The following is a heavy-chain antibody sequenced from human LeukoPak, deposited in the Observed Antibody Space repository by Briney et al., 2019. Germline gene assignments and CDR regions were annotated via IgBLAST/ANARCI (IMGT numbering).Heavy chain of an antibody. V-gene: IGHV3-20*01. CDR2: INWNGGGT. J-gene: IGHJ4*02. Sequence: GRSLRLSCAASGFTFDDYGMNWVRQAPGKGLEWVSGINWNGGGTGYADSVKGRFTISRDNAKNSLYLQMNSLRAEDTALYHCARSFSSGYYYSDYWGQGTLVTVSS. CDR1: GFTFDDYG. D-gene: IGHD3-22*01. CDR3: ARSFSSGYYYSDY.